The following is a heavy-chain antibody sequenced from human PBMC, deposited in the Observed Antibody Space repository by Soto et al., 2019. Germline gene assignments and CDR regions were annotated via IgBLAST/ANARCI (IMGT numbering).Heavy chain of an antibody. CDR3: ERHENGGTYPLAY. Sequence: QVQLQESCPGLVKPSETLSLTCSVSGASITAYYWAWVRQPPGKGLEYIGHVHNSGRADYNPSLRSRVTISVDKYRKQFSLHLNSVTAADTAVYFCERHENGGTYPLAYWGTGTLVTVSS. D-gene: IGHD1-26*01. J-gene: IGHJ4*02. CDR2: VHNSGRA. CDR1: GASITAYY. V-gene: IGHV4-59*08.